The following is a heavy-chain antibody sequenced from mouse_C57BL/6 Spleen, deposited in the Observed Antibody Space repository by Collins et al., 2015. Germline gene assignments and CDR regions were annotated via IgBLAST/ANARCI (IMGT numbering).Heavy chain of an antibody. CDR2: IDPSDSYT. V-gene: IGHV1-69*01. D-gene: IGHD2-5*01. CDR1: GYTFTSYW. Sequence: QLQQPGAELVMPGASVKLSCKASGYTFTSYWMHWVKQRPGQGLEWIGEIDPSDSYTNYNQKFKGKSTLTVDKSSSTAYMQLSSLTSEDSAVYYCARREAYYTKGGAMDYWGQGTSVTVSS. J-gene: IGHJ4*01. CDR3: ARREAYYTKGGAMDY.